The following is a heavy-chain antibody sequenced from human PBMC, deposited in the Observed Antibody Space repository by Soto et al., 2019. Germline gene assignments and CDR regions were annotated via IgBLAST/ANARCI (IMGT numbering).Heavy chain of an antibody. V-gene: IGHV3-23*01. CDR3: AKDHYDYIWGSYREFDY. Sequence: EVQLLESGGGLVQPGGSLRLSCAASGFTFSSYAMSWVRQAPGKGLEWVSAISGSGGSTYYADSVKGRFTISRDNSKNTLYLQMNSLRAEDTAVYYCAKDHYDYIWGSYREFDYWGQETLVTVSS. J-gene: IGHJ4*02. D-gene: IGHD3-16*02. CDR2: ISGSGGST. CDR1: GFTFSSYA.